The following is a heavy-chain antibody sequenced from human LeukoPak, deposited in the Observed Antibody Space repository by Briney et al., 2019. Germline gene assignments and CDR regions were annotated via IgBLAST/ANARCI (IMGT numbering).Heavy chain of an antibody. CDR1: GFTFSNYA. D-gene: IGHD1-14*01. CDR3: AREGGFYHPLDY. Sequence: PGGSLRLSCATSGFTFSNYAVSWVRQAPGKGLEWVSSISGSGGTTYYADSVKGRFTISRDNSKNTLYLQMNSLRAEDTAVYYCAREGGFYHPLDYSGQGTLVTVSS. CDR2: ISGSGGTT. J-gene: IGHJ4*02. V-gene: IGHV3-23*01.